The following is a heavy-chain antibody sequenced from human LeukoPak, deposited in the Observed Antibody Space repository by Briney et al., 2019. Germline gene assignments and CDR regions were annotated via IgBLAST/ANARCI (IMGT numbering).Heavy chain of an antibody. CDR3: APQQTYSPYNWFDP. D-gene: IGHD5-12*01. J-gene: IGHJ5*02. V-gene: IGHV3-74*03. CDR1: GFTISNYW. Sequence: GGSLRLSCVGSGFTISNYWMHWVRQAPGTGLVWVSRIHPDGSITTYADSVKGRFTISRDSAKNTLYLQMNSLRAEDTVVYYCAPQQTYSPYNWFDPWGQGTLVTVSS. CDR2: IHPDGSIT.